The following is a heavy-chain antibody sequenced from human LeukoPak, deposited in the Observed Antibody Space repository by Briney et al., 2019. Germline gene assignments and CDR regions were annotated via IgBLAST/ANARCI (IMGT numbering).Heavy chain of an antibody. CDR2: INHSEST. CDR3: AGGINLAYSSGWYVVNYFDY. J-gene: IGHJ4*02. D-gene: IGHD6-19*01. V-gene: IGHV4-34*01. Sequence: PSETLSLTCAVYGGSFSGYYWSWIRQPPGKGLEWIGEINHSESTNYNPSLKSRVTISVDTSKNQFSLKLSSVTAADTAVYYCAGGINLAYSSGWYVVNYFDYWGQGTLVTVSS. CDR1: GGSFSGYY.